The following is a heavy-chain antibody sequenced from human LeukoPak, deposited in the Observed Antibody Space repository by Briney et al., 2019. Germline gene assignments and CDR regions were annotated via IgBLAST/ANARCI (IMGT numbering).Heavy chain of an antibody. D-gene: IGHD3-10*01. CDR1: GFIFSDYA. V-gene: IGHV3-23*01. J-gene: IGHJ6*02. CDR3: AKDIYYAYSGYYYYGMDV. CDR2: ISGSGGST. Sequence: GGSLRLSCAASGFIFSDYALSWVCQAPGKGLEWVSAISGSGGSTYYADSVKGRFTISRDNSKNTLYLQMNSLRAEDTAVYYCAKDIYYAYSGYYYYGMDVWGQGTTVTVSS.